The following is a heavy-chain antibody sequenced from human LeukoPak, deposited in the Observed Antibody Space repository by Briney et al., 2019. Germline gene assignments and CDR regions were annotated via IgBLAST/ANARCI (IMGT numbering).Heavy chain of an antibody. J-gene: IGHJ4*02. D-gene: IGHD2-2*01. V-gene: IGHV3-9*03. CDR2: ISWNSGSI. Sequence: GRSLRLSCAASGFTFDDYAMHWVRPAPGKGLEWVSGISWNSGSIGYADSVKGRFTISRDNAKNSLYLQMNSLRAEDMALYYCAKDIGYQLEYYFDYWGQGTLVTVSS. CDR3: AKDIGYQLEYYFDY. CDR1: GFTFDDYA.